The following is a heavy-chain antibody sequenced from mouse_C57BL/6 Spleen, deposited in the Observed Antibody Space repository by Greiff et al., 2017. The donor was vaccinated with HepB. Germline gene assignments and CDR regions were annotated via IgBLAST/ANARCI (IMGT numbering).Heavy chain of an antibody. V-gene: IGHV1-69*01. Sequence: QVQLQQPGAELVMPGASVKLSCKASGYTFTSYWMHWVKQRPGQGLEWIGEIDPSDSYTNYNQKFKGKSTLTVDKSSSTAYMQLSSLTSEDSAVYYCARRDYYGSSSLYWYFDVWGTGTTVTVSS. CDR2: IDPSDSYT. J-gene: IGHJ1*03. CDR3: ARRDYYGSSSLYWYFDV. CDR1: GYTFTSYW. D-gene: IGHD1-1*01.